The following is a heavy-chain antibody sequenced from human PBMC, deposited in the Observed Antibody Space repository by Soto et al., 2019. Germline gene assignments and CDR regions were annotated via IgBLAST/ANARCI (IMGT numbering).Heavy chain of an antibody. CDR3: AKDKVPVVVTAPFDY. D-gene: IGHD2-21*02. Sequence: VAVISYDGSNKYYADSVKGRFTVSRDKSKNTLYLQVNSLRAEDTAVYYCAKDKVPVVVTAPFDYWGQGTLVTVSS. J-gene: IGHJ4*02. V-gene: IGHV3-30*18. CDR2: ISYDGSNK.